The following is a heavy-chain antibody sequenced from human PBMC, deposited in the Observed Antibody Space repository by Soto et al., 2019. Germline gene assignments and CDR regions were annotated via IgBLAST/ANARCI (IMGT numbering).Heavy chain of an antibody. V-gene: IGHV3-30*18. CDR3: AKVSSTSCYDCSGYEIDY. D-gene: IGHD2-2*01. J-gene: IGHJ4*02. Sequence: GGSLRLSCAASGFTFSSYGMHWVRQAPGKGLEWVAVISYDGSNKYYADSVKGRFTISRDNSKNTLYLQMNSLRAEDTAVYYCAKVSSTSCYDCSGYEIDYWGQGTLVTVSS. CDR2: ISYDGSNK. CDR1: GFTFSSYG.